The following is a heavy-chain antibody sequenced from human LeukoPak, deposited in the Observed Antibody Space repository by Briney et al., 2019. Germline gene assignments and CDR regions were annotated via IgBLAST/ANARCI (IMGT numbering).Heavy chain of an antibody. CDR1: GASIKTYY. CDR3: ARLYGSGTERAFDI. CDR2: INHSGST. V-gene: IGHV4-34*01. Sequence: SETLSLTCTVSGASIKTYYWSWIRQPPGKGLEWIGEINHSGSTNYNPSLKSRVTISVDTSKNQFSLKLSSVTAADTAVYYCARLYGSGTERAFDIWGQGTMVTVSS. J-gene: IGHJ3*02. D-gene: IGHD3-10*01.